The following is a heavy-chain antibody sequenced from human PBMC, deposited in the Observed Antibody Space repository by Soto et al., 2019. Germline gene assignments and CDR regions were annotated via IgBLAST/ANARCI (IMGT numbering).Heavy chain of an antibody. CDR3: ARDLGGWYGPRTRGLPSPDMDV. D-gene: IGHD2-15*01. Sequence: PGGSLRLFCAASGFTFSSYSMNWVRQAPGKGLEWVSYISSSSSTIYYADSVKGRFTISRDNAKNSLYLQMNSLRAEDTAVYYCARDLGGWYGPRTRGLPSPDMDVWGKGTTVTVSS. CDR1: GFTFSSYS. V-gene: IGHV3-48*01. CDR2: ISSSSSTI. J-gene: IGHJ6*03.